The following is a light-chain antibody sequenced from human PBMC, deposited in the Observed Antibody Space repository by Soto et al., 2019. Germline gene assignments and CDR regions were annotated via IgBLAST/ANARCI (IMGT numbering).Light chain of an antibody. CDR3: QQRSDWPPIT. CDR2: DAS. CDR1: QSVSSN. V-gene: IGKV3-11*01. J-gene: IGKJ5*01. Sequence: PGERATLSCRASQSVSSNLAWYQQKPGQAPRLLIYDASNRATGIPARFSGSGSGTDFTLTISNLESEDSAVYYCQQRSDWPPITFGQGTRLEIK.